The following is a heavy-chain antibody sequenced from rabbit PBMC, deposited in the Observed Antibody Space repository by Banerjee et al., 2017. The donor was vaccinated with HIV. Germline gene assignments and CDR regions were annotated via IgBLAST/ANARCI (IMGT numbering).Heavy chain of an antibody. V-gene: IGHV1S7*01. D-gene: IGHD6-1*01. Sequence: QLKETGGGLVQPGGSLTLSCKASGFDFSSYYMSWVRQAPGKGLEWIGIIYAGKGSTDYASWVNGRFTISSDNAQNTVDLQMNSLTAADTATYFCARCLYYTYGYAGYAYAFNLWGQGTLVTVS. CDR1: GFDFSSYY. CDR2: IYAGKGST. CDR3: ARCLYYTYGYAGYAYAFNL. J-gene: IGHJ4*01.